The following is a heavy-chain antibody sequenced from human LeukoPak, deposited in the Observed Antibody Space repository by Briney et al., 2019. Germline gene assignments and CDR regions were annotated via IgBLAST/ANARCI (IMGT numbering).Heavy chain of an antibody. V-gene: IGHV1-18*01. D-gene: IGHD5-12*01. Sequence: ASVKVSCKASGYTFTSYGISWVRQAPGQGLEWMGWISAYNGNTNYAQKLQGRVTMTTHTSTSTAYMELRSLRSDDTAVYYCARDSPHRKDIVATRIDYWGQGTLVTVSS. CDR2: ISAYNGNT. J-gene: IGHJ4*02. CDR1: GYTFTSYG. CDR3: ARDSPHRKDIVATRIDY.